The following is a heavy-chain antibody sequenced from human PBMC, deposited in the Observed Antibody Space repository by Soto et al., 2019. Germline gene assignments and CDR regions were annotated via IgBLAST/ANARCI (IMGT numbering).Heavy chain of an antibody. V-gene: IGHV1-46*01. J-gene: IGHJ4*02. CDR1: GYTFTSYY. Sequence: ASVKVSCKASGYTFTSYYMHWVRQAPGQGLEWMGIINPSGGSTSYAQKFQGRVTMTRDTSPSTVYMELSSLRSEDTAVDYCAGSLFGRSGYDRFDYWGQGTLVTVSS. D-gene: IGHD5-12*01. CDR3: AGSLFGRSGYDRFDY. CDR2: INPSGGST.